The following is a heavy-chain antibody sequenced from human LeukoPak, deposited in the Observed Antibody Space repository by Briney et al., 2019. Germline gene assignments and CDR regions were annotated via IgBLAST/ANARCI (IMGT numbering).Heavy chain of an antibody. J-gene: IGHJ4*02. D-gene: IGHD2-15*01. CDR3: ARDDCSGGSCYREELDY. CDR2: INPNSGVT. CDR1: GYTFTGYY. V-gene: IGHV1-2*02. Sequence: ASVKVSCKASGYTFTGYYMHWVRQAPGQGLEWMGWINPNSGVTNYAQKFQGRVTMTRDTSISTAYMELSRLRSDDTAVYYCARDDCSGGSCYREELDYWGQGTLLTVSS.